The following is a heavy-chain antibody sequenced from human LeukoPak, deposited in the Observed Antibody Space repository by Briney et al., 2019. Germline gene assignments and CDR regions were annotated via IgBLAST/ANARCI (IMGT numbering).Heavy chain of an antibody. CDR1: GGTFSSYA. CDR3: ARYENHCSSTSCYSNFDY. CDR2: IIPIFGTA. J-gene: IGHJ4*02. D-gene: IGHD2-2*01. Sequence: ASVKVSCKASGGTFSSYAISWVRQAPGQGLEWMGGIIPIFGTANYAQKFQGRVTITADESTSTAYMELSSLRSEDTAVYYCARYENHCSSTSCYSNFDYWGQGTLVTVSS. V-gene: IGHV1-69*13.